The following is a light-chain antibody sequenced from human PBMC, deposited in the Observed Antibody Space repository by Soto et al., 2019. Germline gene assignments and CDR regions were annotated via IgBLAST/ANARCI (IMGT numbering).Light chain of an antibody. CDR2: GAS. CDR3: QQSYSTSPT. CDR1: RSISIY. Sequence: DIQMTQSPSSLSASVGDRVTITCRASRSISIYLNWYQQKPGKAPKLLIYGASNLQSGVPSRFSGSGSGTDFTLTISSLQPEDFATYYCQQSYSTSPTFGGGTKVEIK. J-gene: IGKJ4*01. V-gene: IGKV1-39*01.